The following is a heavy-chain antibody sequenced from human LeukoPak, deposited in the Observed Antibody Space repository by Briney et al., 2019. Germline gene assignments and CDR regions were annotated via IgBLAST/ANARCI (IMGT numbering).Heavy chain of an antibody. Sequence: SETLSLTCTVSGGSISSYYWSWIRQPPGKGLEWIGYIYYSGSTNYNPSLKSRVTISVDTSKNQFSLKLSSVTAADTAVYYCASGLAAAGTANGDYWGQGTLVTVSS. CDR1: GGSISSYY. D-gene: IGHD6-13*01. J-gene: IGHJ4*02. V-gene: IGHV4-59*01. CDR3: ASGLAAAGTANGDY. CDR2: IYYSGST.